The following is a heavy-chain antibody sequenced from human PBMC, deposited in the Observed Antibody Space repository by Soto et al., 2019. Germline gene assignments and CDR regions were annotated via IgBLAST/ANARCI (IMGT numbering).Heavy chain of an antibody. CDR3: ARDFRDGYPNLDY. CDR2: IIPILGIA. Sequence: SVKASCKASGCTFSSYTISCVRQAPGQGLEWMGRIIPILGIANYAQKFQGRVTITADKSTSTAYMELSSLRSEDTAVYYCARDFRDGYPNLDYWGQGTLVTVSS. V-gene: IGHV1-69*04. CDR1: GCTFSSYT. D-gene: IGHD5-12*01. J-gene: IGHJ4*02.